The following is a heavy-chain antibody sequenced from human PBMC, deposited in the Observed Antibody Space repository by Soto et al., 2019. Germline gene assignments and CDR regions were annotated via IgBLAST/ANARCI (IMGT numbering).Heavy chain of an antibody. CDR2: IYWDDDK. J-gene: IGHJ4*02. Sequence: SGPTLVNPTQTLTLTCTFSGFSLSTSGVGVGWIRQPPGKALEWLALIYWDDDKRYSPSLKNRLTITKDTSRNQVVLTMTNMDPVDTATYYCAHSIGYTYVLGFDYWGQGTLVTVSS. D-gene: IGHD5-18*01. CDR3: AHSIGYTYVLGFDY. V-gene: IGHV2-5*02. CDR1: GFSLSTSGVG.